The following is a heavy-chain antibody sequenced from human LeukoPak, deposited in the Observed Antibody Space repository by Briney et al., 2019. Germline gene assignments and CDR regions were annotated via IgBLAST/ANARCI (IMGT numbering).Heavy chain of an antibody. Sequence: ESLKISCKGPGYRFTSYWIGWVRQMPGKGLEWGGIIYPGDSDTRYSPSFQGQVTISDDKSINPAYVQWNSLKASDTAMYYCARQMGDVVLGASGTWESGYWADPWGQGTLVTVSS. V-gene: IGHV5-51*01. D-gene: IGHD6-13*01. CDR3: ARQMGDVVLGASGTWESGYWADP. CDR2: IYPGDSDT. J-gene: IGHJ5*02. CDR1: GYRFTSYW.